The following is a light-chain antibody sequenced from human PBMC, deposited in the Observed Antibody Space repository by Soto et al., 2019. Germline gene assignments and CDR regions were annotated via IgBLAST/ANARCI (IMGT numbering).Light chain of an antibody. CDR1: NSDIGSYNY. CDR2: EVS. V-gene: IGLV2-14*01. J-gene: IGLJ1*01. CDR3: TSFRSSNNLPYG. Sequence: SFLTQPASVSGSSGQSITISCSGTNSDIGSYNYVSWYLQHPVKAPKLIVFEVSNRPSGISDRFSGSKSGNTAYLTISGLQTEDEAVYYCTSFRSSNNLPYGFGSGTTDTV.